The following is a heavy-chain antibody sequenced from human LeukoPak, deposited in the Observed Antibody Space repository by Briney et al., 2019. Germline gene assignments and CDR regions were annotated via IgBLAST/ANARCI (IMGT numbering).Heavy chain of an antibody. CDR3: ARAPIYDFWSGYSLYFDY. Sequence: SVKVSCKAAGGTFSSYAISWVRQAPGQRLEGMGGIIPIFGTANYAQKFQGRVTITTDESKSTDYMVLSSLRSEDTAVYYCARAPIYDFWSGYSLYFDYWGQGTLVTVSS. CDR1: GGTFSSYA. J-gene: IGHJ4*02. D-gene: IGHD3-3*01. CDR2: IIPIFGTA. V-gene: IGHV1-69*05.